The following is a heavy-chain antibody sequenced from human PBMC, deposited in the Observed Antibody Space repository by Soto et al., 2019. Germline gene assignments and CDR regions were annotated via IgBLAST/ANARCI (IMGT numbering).Heavy chain of an antibody. CDR2: ISAYNGNT. Sequence: ASVKVSCKASGYTFTSYGISWVRQAPGQGLEWMGWISAYNGNTNYAQKLQGRVTMTTDTSTSTAYMELRSLRSDDTAVYYCARGGDYDFWSGYFSPSYYYYYMDVWGKGTTVNVSS. CDR3: ARGGDYDFWSGYFSPSYYYYYMDV. D-gene: IGHD3-3*01. CDR1: GYTFTSYG. V-gene: IGHV1-18*01. J-gene: IGHJ6*03.